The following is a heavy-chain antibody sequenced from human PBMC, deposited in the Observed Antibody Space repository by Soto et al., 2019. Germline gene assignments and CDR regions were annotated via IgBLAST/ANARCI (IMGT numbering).Heavy chain of an antibody. J-gene: IGHJ6*02. CDR2: IIPKLGSA. V-gene: IGHV1-69*13. CDR1: GGGNLRDYR. CDR3: ATGAVNATRYGSGSYYHPGGLSHYYYGMDV. Sequence: SVKVSCKASGGGNLRDYRTTWVRRAPGQGLEWMGGIIPKLGSANYAQNFQGRVTVTADESTNTVYMELRSLRSDDTAVYYCATGAVNATRYGSGSYYHPGGLSHYYYGMDVWGQGTTVTVSS. D-gene: IGHD3-10*01.